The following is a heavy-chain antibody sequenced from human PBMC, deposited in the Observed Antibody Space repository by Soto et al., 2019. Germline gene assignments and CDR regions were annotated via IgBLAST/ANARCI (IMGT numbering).Heavy chain of an antibody. CDR2: IDPSDSYT. D-gene: IGHD7-27*01. Sequence: GESLKISCKGSGYSFAAYWITWVRQMPGKGLEWMGRIDPSDSYTNYSPSFQGHVTISADKSISTAYLQWSSLKASDTAMIYCARLPGPNHRQLYFDYWGQGALVTVSS. J-gene: IGHJ4*02. V-gene: IGHV5-10-1*01. CDR1: GYSFAAYW. CDR3: ARLPGPNHRQLYFDY.